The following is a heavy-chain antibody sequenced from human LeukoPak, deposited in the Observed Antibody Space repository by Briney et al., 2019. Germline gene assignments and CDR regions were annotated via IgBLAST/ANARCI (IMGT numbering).Heavy chain of an antibody. Sequence: SETLSLTCTVSGGSITRRSVSSGDYYWSWIRQPPEKGLEWIGYISYSGSTYSNPSLKSRVTMSIDTSKNQFSPKVNSVTAADTAVYYCARYCGRDCYHDSWGQGTLVTVSS. CDR2: ISYSGST. CDR3: ARYCGRDCYHDS. CDR1: GGSITRRSVSSGDYY. V-gene: IGHV4-30-4*01. J-gene: IGHJ5*02. D-gene: IGHD2-21*02.